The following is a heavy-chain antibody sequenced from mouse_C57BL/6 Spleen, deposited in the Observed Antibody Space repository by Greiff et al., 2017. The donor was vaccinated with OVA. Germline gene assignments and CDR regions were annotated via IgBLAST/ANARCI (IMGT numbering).Heavy chain of an antibody. CDR1: GYTFTSYW. CDR3: AREGATVKWFAY. CDR2: IHPNSGST. J-gene: IGHJ3*01. Sequence: VQLQQPGAELVKPGASVKLSCKASGYTFTSYWMHWVKQRPEQGLEWIGMIHPNSGSTNYNEKFKSKATLTVDKSSSTAYMQLSSLTSEDSAVYYCAREGATVKWFAYWGQGTLVTVSA. D-gene: IGHD1-1*01. V-gene: IGHV1-64*01.